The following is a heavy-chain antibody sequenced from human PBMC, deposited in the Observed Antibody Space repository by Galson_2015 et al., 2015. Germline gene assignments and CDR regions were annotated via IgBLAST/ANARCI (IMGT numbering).Heavy chain of an antibody. V-gene: IGHV1-18*01. J-gene: IGHJ6*02. D-gene: IGHD6-13*01. CDR3: ARDSIAAAGTDYYYGMDV. CDR1: GYTFTSYG. CDR2: ISAYNGNT. Sequence: SVKVSCKASGYTFTSYGISWVRQAPGQGLEWMGWISAYNGNTNYAQKLQGRVTMTTDTSTSTAYMELRSLRSDDTAVYYCARDSIAAAGTDYYYGMDVWGQGTTVTVSS.